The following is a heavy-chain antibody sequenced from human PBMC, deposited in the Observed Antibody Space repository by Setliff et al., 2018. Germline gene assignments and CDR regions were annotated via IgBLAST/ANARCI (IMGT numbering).Heavy chain of an antibody. CDR2: IYYSGST. V-gene: IGHV4-31*03. Sequence: SETLSLTCTVSGGSISSGGYYWSWILQHPGKGLEWIGYIYYSGSTYYNPSLKSRVTISVDTSKNQFSLKLSSVTAADTAVYYCARDPLTTNRSRAFDIWGQGTMVTVSS. J-gene: IGHJ3*02. CDR1: GGSISSGGYY. D-gene: IGHD4-17*01. CDR3: ARDPLTTNRSRAFDI.